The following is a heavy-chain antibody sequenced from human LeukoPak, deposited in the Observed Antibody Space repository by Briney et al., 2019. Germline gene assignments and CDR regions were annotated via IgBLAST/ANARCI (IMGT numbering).Heavy chain of an antibody. D-gene: IGHD6-13*01. Sequence: PGGSLRLSCAASGFTFSSYSMISVRQAPGKGLEWVSYISSSSSTIYYADSVKGRFTISRDNAKNSLYLQMNSLRAEDTAVYYCARTVAAAGTVFDYWGQGTLVTVSS. CDR3: ARTVAAAGTVFDY. J-gene: IGHJ4*02. CDR2: ISSSSSTI. V-gene: IGHV3-48*01. CDR1: GFTFSSYS.